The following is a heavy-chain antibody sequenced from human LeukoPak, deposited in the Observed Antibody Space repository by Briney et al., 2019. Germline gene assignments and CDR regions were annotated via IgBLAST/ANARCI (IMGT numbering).Heavy chain of an antibody. Sequence: GVSLRLSCAVSGITLSNYGMSWVRQAPGKGLEWGAGISGSGGSTNYADSVKGRFTISRDNSKNTLFLQMNSLRAEDTAVYYCAKEYSGSYYANWFDPWGQGTLVTVSS. J-gene: IGHJ5*02. CDR3: AKEYSGSYYANWFDP. V-gene: IGHV3-23*01. CDR1: GITLSNYG. D-gene: IGHD1-26*01. CDR2: ISGSGGST.